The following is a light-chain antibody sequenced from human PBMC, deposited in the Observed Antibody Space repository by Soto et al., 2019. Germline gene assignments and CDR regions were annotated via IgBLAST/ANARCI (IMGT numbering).Light chain of an antibody. CDR1: TSAIGRYNY. V-gene: IGLV2-14*03. J-gene: IGLJ3*02. CDR2: DVR. Sequence: QSALTQPPAVSGPPGQTVTISCTGTTSAIGRYNYVSWYQQHPGQAPKLVIYDVRNRPSGISNRFSASKSGNTASLTISGLQAEDEADYYCASYTSTATWVFGGGTKVTVL. CDR3: ASYTSTATWV.